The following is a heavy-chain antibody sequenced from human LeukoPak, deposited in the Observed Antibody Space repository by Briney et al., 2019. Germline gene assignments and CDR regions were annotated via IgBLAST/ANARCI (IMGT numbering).Heavy chain of an antibody. V-gene: IGHV1-69*13. CDR2: IIPIFGTA. CDR1: GGTFSSYA. Sequence: ASVKVSCKASGGTFSSYAISWVRQAPGQGLEWMGGIIPIFGTANYAQKFQGRVTITADESTSTAYMELSSLRSDDTAIYYCAREMTTLTYHPANWFDPWGQGTLVTVSS. D-gene: IGHD4-17*01. J-gene: IGHJ5*02. CDR3: AREMTTLTYHPANWFDP.